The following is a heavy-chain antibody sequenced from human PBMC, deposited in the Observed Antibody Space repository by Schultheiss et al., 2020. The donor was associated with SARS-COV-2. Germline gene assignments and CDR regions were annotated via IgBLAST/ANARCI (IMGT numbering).Heavy chain of an antibody. CDR1: GGSISSYY. D-gene: IGHD3-3*01. J-gene: IGHJ6*02. Sequence: SETLSLTCTVSGGSISSYYWSWIRQPPGKGLEWIGSIYYSGSTYYNPSLKSRVTISVDTSKNQFSLKLSSVTAADTAVYYCARGTAVRGYYTNYYYYYYGMDVWGQGTTVTVSS. CDR2: IYYSGST. CDR3: ARGTAVRGYYTNYYYYYYGMDV. V-gene: IGHV4-59*01.